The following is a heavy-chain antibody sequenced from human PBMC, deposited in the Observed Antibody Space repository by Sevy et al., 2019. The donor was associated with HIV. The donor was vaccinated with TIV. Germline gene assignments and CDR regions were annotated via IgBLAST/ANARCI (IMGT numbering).Heavy chain of an antibody. J-gene: IGHJ6*02. Sequence: GGSLRLSCAASGFTFSSYDMHWVRQVTGKGLEWVSVIGSSGDPYYPGSVKGQFTISRENAKNSVYLQMNSLRAGDTAVYYCARSGGYSDNGMDVWGQGTTVTVS. CDR1: GFTFSSYD. V-gene: IGHV3-13*05. CDR3: ARSGGYSDNGMDV. CDR2: IGSSGDP. D-gene: IGHD5-12*01.